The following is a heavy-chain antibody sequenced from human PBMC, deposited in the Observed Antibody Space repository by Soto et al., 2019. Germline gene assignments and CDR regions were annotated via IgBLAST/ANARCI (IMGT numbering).Heavy chain of an antibody. CDR3: ARGPGYYFEY. V-gene: IGHV3-64*01. Sequence: EVQLVESGGGLVQPGGSLRLSCAASGFTFSSYAMHWVRQAPGKGLEYVSAISSNGGSTYYANSVKGRFTISRDNSKNTLYLHMGSLGAEDMAGYYCARGPGYYFEYWGQGTLVTVSS. J-gene: IGHJ4*02. CDR2: ISSNGGST. CDR1: GFTFSSYA.